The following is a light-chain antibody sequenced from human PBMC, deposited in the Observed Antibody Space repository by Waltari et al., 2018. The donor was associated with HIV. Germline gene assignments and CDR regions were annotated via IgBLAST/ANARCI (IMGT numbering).Light chain of an antibody. V-gene: IGKV1-39*01. CDR2: AAS. CDR1: QSISSY. J-gene: IGKJ1*01. Sequence: DIQMTQSPSSLSASVGDRVTITCPASQSISSYLNWYQQKPGKAPKPLIYAASSLQSGVPSRFSGSGSGTDFTLTISSLQPEDFATYYCQQSYSTAWTFGQGTKVEIK. CDR3: QQSYSTAWT.